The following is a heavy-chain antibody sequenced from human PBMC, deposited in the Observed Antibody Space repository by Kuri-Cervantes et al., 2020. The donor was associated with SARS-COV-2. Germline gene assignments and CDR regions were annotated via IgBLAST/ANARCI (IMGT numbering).Heavy chain of an antibody. CDR2: IYYSGST. CDR3: ARALWSGYCTFDI. CDR1: GGSISSSSYY. J-gene: IGHJ3*02. V-gene: IGHV4-61*01. Sequence: SETLSLTCTVSGGSISSSSYYWSWIRQPPGKGLEWIGYIYYSGSTNYNPSLKSRVTISVDTSKNQFSPKLSSVTAADTAVYYCARALWSGYCTFDIWGQGTMVTVSS. D-gene: IGHD3-3*01.